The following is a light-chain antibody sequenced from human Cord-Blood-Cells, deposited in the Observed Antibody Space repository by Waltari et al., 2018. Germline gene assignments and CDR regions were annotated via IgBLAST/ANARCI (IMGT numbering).Light chain of an antibody. J-gene: IGLJ3*02. CDR3: CSYAGSYTWV. Sequence: QSALTQPRSVSGSPGQSVTISCTGTSSDVGGYNYVSWYQQHPGKAPKLMIYDVSKRPSGGPERFSGSQSGNTASLTISGLQAEDEADYYCCSYAGSYTWVFGGGTKLTVL. V-gene: IGLV2-11*01. CDR2: DVS. CDR1: SSDVGGYNY.